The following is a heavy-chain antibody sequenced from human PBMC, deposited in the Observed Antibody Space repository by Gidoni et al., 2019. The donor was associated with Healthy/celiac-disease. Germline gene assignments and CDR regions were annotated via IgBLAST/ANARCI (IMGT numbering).Heavy chain of an antibody. V-gene: IGHV4-34*01. D-gene: IGHD6-6*01. J-gene: IGHJ3*02. CDR1: GGSFSGYY. CDR3: ARWGFEYSSSSNAFDI. Sequence: QVQLQQWGAGLLKPSETLSPTCAVYGGSFSGYYWSWIRQPPGKGLEWIGEINHSGSTNYNPSLKSRVTISVDTSKNQFSLKLSSVTAADTAVYYCARWGFEYSSSSNAFDIWGQGTMVTVSS. CDR2: INHSGST.